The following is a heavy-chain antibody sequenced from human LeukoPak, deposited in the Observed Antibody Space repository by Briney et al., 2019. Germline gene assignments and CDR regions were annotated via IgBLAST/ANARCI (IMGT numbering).Heavy chain of an antibody. Sequence: PGGSLRLSCAASGFTFSSFAMSWFRQAPGKGLEWVSAISGSDSTYYADSVKGRFTISRDNSKNTLYLQMNSLRAEDTAIYYCAKGVRFLDWWILDYWGQGSLVTVSS. CDR1: GFTFSSFA. J-gene: IGHJ4*02. D-gene: IGHD3-9*01. CDR2: ISGSDST. CDR3: AKGVRFLDWWILDY. V-gene: IGHV3-23*01.